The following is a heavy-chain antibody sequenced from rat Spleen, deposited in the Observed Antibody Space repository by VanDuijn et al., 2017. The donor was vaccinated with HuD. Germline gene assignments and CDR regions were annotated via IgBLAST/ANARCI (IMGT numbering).Heavy chain of an antibody. Sequence: EVKLVESGGGLVQPGRSLKLSCAASGFNFNNYWMGWVRQAPGKGLEWIGEINKYSTIRKYSPSLRDKLTISRDNAQNTLYLQMSKLGSEDTAMYYCVREELGVQYWGQGVMVTVSS. J-gene: IGHJ2*01. CDR1: GFNFNNYW. CDR3: VREELGVQY. D-gene: IGHD4-3*01. V-gene: IGHV4-2*01. CDR2: INKYSTIR.